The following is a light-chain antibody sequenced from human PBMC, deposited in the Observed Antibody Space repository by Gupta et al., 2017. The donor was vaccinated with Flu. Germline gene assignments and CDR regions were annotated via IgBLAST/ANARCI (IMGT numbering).Light chain of an antibody. Sequence: DIQMTQSPSSLSASVGDRVTITCQASQDISNYLNWYQQKPGKAPKLPIYDASNLETGVPSRFSGSGSGTDFTFTISSLQPEEMATYYCQQYDKLPQWGLLTFGGGTKVEIK. CDR1: QDISNY. CDR2: DAS. CDR3: QQYDKLPQWGLLT. J-gene: IGKJ4*01. V-gene: IGKV1-33*01.